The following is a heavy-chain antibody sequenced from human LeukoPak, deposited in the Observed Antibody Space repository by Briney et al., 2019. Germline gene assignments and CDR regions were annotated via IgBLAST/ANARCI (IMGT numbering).Heavy chain of an antibody. J-gene: IGHJ3*02. CDR3: ARGLKFDRRQYAFDI. CDR2: MNPNSGNK. D-gene: IGHD5-24*01. CDR1: GYTFTSYD. V-gene: IGHV1-8*01. Sequence: ASVKVSCKASGYTFTSYDINWVRQATGQGLEWMGWMNPNSGNKGYAQKFQGRVAMTRNTSISTAYMELSSLRSEDTAVYYCARGLKFDRRQYAFDIWGQGTMVTVSS.